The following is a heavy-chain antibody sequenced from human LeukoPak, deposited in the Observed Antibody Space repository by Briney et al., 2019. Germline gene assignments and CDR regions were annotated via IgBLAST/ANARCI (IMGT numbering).Heavy chain of an antibody. J-gene: IGHJ5*02. CDR2: IYHSGST. CDR1: GGSISSGGYY. CDR3: ARLPYGSGSYYKGYWFDP. D-gene: IGHD3-10*01. V-gene: IGHV4-30-2*01. Sequence: SETLSLTCTVSGGSISSGGYYWSWIRQPSGKGLEWIGYIYHSGSTYYNPSLKSRVTISVDRSKNQFSLKLSSVTAADTAVYYCARLPYGSGSYYKGYWFDPWGQGTLVTVSS.